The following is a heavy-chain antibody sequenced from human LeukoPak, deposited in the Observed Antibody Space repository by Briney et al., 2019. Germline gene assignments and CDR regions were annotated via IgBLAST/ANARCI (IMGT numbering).Heavy chain of an antibody. CDR1: GFTFSSYG. CDR3: AKDRKYYYGSGFDY. CDR2: ISYDGSNK. V-gene: IGHV3-30*18. D-gene: IGHD3-10*01. J-gene: IGHJ4*02. Sequence: PGGSLRLSCAASGFTFSSYGMHWVRRAPGKGLEWVAVISYDGSNKYYADSVKGRFTISRDNSKNTLYLQMNSLRAEDTAVYYCAKDRKYYYGSGFDYWGQGTLVTVSS.